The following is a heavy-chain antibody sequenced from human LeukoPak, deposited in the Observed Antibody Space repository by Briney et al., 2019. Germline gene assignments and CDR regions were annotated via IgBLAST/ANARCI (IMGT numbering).Heavy chain of an antibody. CDR1: AYTFDNYY. J-gene: IGHJ4*02. CDR2: MNPNSGGT. CDR3: ARGAYTYYYDSSLEGFDY. V-gene: IGHV1-2*02. D-gene: IGHD3-22*01. Sequence: ASVRVSCKASAYTFDNYYIHWVRQAPGQGLEWMGWMNPNSGGTNYAQKFQGRVTMTRDTSISTAYMELSRLRSDDTAVYYCARGAYTYYYDSSLEGFDYWGQGTLVTVSS.